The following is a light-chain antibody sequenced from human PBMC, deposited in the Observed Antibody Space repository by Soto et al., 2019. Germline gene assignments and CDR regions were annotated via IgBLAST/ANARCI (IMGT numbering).Light chain of an antibody. CDR1: QSVGTW. CDR2: DAS. J-gene: IGKJ2*01. CDR3: QEYNSHSNI. Sequence: DMQLTQSPSTLSASVGDTVTITCRASQSVGTWLAWFQQKPGNAPKLLIYDASTLESGVPSRFSGSGSGTQFTLTISSLQPEDFSTYYCQEYNSHSNIFGQGTKLEIK. V-gene: IGKV1-5*01.